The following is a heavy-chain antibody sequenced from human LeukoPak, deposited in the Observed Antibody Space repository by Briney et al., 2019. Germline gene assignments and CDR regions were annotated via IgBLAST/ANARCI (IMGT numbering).Heavy chain of an antibody. CDR1: GYSENFYG. J-gene: IGHJ4*02. V-gene: IGHV1-2*02. CDR3: ARGGGIVGATAY. Sequence: ASVKVSCKTSGYSENFYGITWVRQVAGQGLEWMGWINPNSGGTNYAQKFQGRVTMTRDTSISTAYMELSRLRSDDTAVYYCARGGGIVGATAYWGQGTLVTVSS. D-gene: IGHD1-26*01. CDR2: INPNSGGT.